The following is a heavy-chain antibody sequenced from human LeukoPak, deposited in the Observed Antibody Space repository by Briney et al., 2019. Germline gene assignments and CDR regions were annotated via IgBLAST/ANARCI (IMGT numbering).Heavy chain of an antibody. CDR3: ARDLAPGWLPPVYYGMDV. J-gene: IGHJ6*02. Sequence: GASVKVSCKASGYTFTSYGISWVRQAPGQGLEWMGRISAYNGNTNYAQKLQGRVTMTTDTSTSTAYMELRSLRSDDTAVYYCARDLAPGWLPPVYYGMDVWGQGTTVTVSS. CDR1: GYTFTSYG. D-gene: IGHD5-24*01. V-gene: IGHV1-18*01. CDR2: ISAYNGNT.